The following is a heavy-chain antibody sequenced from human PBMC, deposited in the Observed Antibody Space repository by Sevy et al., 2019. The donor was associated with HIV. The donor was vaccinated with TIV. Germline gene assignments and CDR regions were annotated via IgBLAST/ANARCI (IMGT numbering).Heavy chain of an antibody. V-gene: IGHV5-51*01. CDR2: IYPDDSDT. D-gene: IGHD4-17*01. J-gene: IGHJ6*02. CDR1: GYTFTSYW. Sequence: GESLKISCKGSGYTFTSYWIGWVRQMPGKGQEWMGIIYPDDSDTRYSPSFQGQVTISADKSISTAYLQWSSLKASDTAMYYCARHHASYGVTGYYYYYGLDVWGQGTTVTVSS. CDR3: ARHHASYGVTGYYYYYGLDV.